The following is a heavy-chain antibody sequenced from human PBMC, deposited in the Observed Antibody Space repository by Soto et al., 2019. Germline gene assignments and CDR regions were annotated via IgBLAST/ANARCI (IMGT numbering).Heavy chain of an antibody. D-gene: IGHD2-21*02. CDR1: GESISSRSYY. V-gene: IGHV4-39*01. J-gene: IGHJ4*02. Sequence: AETLSLTRIFSGESISSRSYYWGWIRHPPGTGLYWIWSIYYSGRTYYNPSFKSRVNISIDTSKNQFSLKLSSVTATDTAVYYCARQRTTVVTQAYFDHWGQGALVTVSS. CDR2: IYYSGRT. CDR3: ARQRTTVVTQAYFDH.